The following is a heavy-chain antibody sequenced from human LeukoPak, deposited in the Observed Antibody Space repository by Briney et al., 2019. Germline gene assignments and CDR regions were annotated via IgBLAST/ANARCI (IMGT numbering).Heavy chain of an antibody. CDR1: GGSFRGYY. CDR2: INHSGST. V-gene: IGHV4-34*01. D-gene: IGHD2-2*01. CDR3: ASTERCSTTCPLDY. Sequence: SEAVSLTCAVYGGSFRGYYWSWIRQPPGKGLEWIGEINHSGSTNYNPSLKSRVTISLDTSMKKFSLQLNSVTAADTAVYYCASTERCSTTCPLDYWGQGTLVTVSS. J-gene: IGHJ4*02.